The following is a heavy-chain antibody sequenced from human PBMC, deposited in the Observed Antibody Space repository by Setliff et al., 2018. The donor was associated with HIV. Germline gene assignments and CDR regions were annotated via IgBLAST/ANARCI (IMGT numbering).Heavy chain of an antibody. V-gene: IGHV5-51*01. CDR2: VHPVDSDV. Sequence: GESPKISCQGSGYIFAGYWVGWVRQMAGKGLEWMGMVHPVDSDVRYSPSFEGQVTISADKSTSTAYLQWTGLKASDTAMYYCARIGDTSGYYFYIFDLWGQGTMVTVSS. CDR1: GYIFAGYW. CDR3: ARIGDTSGYYFYIFDL. J-gene: IGHJ3*01. D-gene: IGHD3-22*01.